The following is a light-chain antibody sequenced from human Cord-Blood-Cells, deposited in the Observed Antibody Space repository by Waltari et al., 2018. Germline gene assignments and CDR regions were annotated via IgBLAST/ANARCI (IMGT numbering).Light chain of an antibody. CDR2: AAS. CDR3: QQYYSFPRT. Sequence: VIWMTQSPSLLSASTGDRVTISCRMSQGISIYLAWYQQKPGKAPELLIYAASTLQSGVPSRFSGSGSGTDFTLTISCLQSEDFATYYCQQYYSFPRTFGQETKVEIK. J-gene: IGKJ1*01. V-gene: IGKV1D-8*01. CDR1: QGISIY.